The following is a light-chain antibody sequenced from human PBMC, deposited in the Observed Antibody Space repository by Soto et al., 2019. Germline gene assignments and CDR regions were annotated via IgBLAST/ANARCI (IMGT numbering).Light chain of an antibody. CDR2: ETS. Sequence: EIVLTQAPATLSLSPGERATLSCRASQSVGRFVAWYQQKPGQAPRLLVYETSTRATGIPVRFSGSGSGTDFSLTISGLDPEDFALYYCQHRARWPISFGGGTKGEIK. V-gene: IGKV3-11*01. CDR3: QHRARWPIS. CDR1: QSVGRF. J-gene: IGKJ4*01.